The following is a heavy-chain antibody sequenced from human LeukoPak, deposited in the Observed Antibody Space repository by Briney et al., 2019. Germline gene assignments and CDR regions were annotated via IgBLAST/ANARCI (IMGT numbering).Heavy chain of an antibody. D-gene: IGHD4-17*01. J-gene: IGHJ4*02. V-gene: IGHV3-33*01. CDR3: ARDPTRPESDDYGDYRGGFDY. CDR1: RFTFSSYG. CDR2: IWYDGSNK. Sequence: GGSLRLSCAASRFTFSSYGMHWVRQAPGKGLEWVAVIWYDGSNKYYADSVKGRFTISRDNSKNTLYLQMNSLRAEDTAVYYCARDPTRPESDDYGDYRGGFDYWGQGTLVTVSS.